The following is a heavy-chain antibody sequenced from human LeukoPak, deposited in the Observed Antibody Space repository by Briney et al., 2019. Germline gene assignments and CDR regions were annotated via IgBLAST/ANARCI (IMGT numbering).Heavy chain of an antibody. CDR1: GYTFTSYG. V-gene: IGHV1-18*01. CDR3: AAGGYYDSSGYYPLDY. D-gene: IGHD3-22*01. CDR2: ISAYNGNT. J-gene: IGHJ4*02. Sequence: GASVKVSCKASGYTFTSYGISWVRQAPGQGLEWMGWISAYNGNTNYAQKLQGRVTMTTDTSTSTAYMELRSLRSDDTAVYYCAAGGYYDSSGYYPLDYWGQGTLVTVSS.